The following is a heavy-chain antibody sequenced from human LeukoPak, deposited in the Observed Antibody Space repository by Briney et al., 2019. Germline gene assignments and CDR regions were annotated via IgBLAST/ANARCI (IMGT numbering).Heavy chain of an antibody. CDR3: AKEESGYDYADFAVDY. CDR1: GFTFSSYA. D-gene: IGHD5-12*01. J-gene: IGHJ4*02. CDR2: ISGSGGST. V-gene: IGHV3-23*01. Sequence: GGSLRLSCAASGFTFSSYAMSWVRQAPGKGLEWVSAISGSGGSTYYADSVKGRFTISRDNSKNTLYLQMNSLRAEDTAVYYCAKEESGYDYADFAVDYWGQGTLVTVSS.